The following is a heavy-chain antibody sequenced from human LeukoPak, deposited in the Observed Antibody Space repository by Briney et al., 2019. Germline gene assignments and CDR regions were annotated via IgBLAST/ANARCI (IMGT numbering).Heavy chain of an antibody. Sequence: KPSETLSLTCTVSGDSINNHYWTWIRKPPGKGLEYIGYIYYSGYTNYSPSLQSRLTMSVDTSKNQFSLKLRSLTPADTAVYFCGRLTAYPLPYLAYNYHHIDVWGKGTTVIVSS. CDR2: IYYSGYT. CDR1: GDSINNHY. D-gene: IGHD7-27*01. CDR3: GRLTAYPLPYLAYNYHHIDV. J-gene: IGHJ6*03. V-gene: IGHV4-59*11.